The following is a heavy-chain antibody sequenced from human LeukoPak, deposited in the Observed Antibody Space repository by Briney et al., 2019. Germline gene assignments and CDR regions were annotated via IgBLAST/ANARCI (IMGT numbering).Heavy chain of an antibody. CDR1: GFTFSSSD. J-gene: IGHJ4*02. Sequence: PGGSLRLSCAASGFTFSSSDMNWVRQAPGKGLEWVSYITSSSSTICYADSVKGRFAISRDNAKNSLYLQMNSLRDEDTAVYYCARDRDDDPSFEYWGQGTLVTVSS. CDR3: ARDRDDDPSFEY. CDR2: ITSSSSTI. D-gene: IGHD3-10*01. V-gene: IGHV3-48*02.